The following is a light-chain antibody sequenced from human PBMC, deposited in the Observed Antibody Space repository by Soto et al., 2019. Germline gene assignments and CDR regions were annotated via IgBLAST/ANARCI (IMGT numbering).Light chain of an antibody. Sequence: QSVLTQPASVSGSPGQSITISCTGTTSDIGTYSYVSWYQQHAGKAPKLIIYEVNKRPSGVPDRFSGSKSGNTASLTVSGLQAEDEADYYCSSYAGSSNVFGTGTKVTV. CDR1: TSDIGTYSY. J-gene: IGLJ1*01. V-gene: IGLV2-8*01. CDR2: EVN. CDR3: SSYAGSSNV.